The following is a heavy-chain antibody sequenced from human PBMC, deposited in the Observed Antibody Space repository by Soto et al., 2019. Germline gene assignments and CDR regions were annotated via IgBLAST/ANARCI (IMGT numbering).Heavy chain of an antibody. V-gene: IGHV3-21*01. Sequence: GGSLRLSCAASGFTFSSYSMNWVRQAPGKGLEWVSSISSSSSYIYYADSVKGRFTISRDNAKNSLYLQMNSLRAEDTAVYYCARAPGYWGQLPPDILTGYYKYYFDYWGQGTLVTVSS. D-gene: IGHD3-9*01. CDR2: ISSSSSYI. CDR1: GFTFSSYS. J-gene: IGHJ4*02. CDR3: ARAPGYWGQLPPDILTGYYKYYFDY.